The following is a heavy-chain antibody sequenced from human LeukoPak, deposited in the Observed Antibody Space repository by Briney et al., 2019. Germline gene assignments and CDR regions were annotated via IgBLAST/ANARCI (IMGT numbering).Heavy chain of an antibody. Sequence: GGSLRLSCAASGFTFSIYAMSWVRQAPGKGLEWVSSITSSGAGTFSADSVKGRFTISRYNSENTLYLQMNSLRAEDTAVYYCAKDRPNYYDSSGHYYRRNGDYWGQGTLVTVSS. J-gene: IGHJ4*02. CDR3: AKDRPNYYDSSGHYYRRNGDY. V-gene: IGHV3-23*01. CDR1: GFTFSIYA. CDR2: ITSSGAGT. D-gene: IGHD3-22*01.